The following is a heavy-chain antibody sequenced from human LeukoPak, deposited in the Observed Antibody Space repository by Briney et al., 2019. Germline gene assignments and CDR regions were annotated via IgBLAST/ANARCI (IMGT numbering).Heavy chain of an antibody. CDR3: AKSGYQLLNPYYYGMDV. CDR1: GYTFTSYG. Sequence: ASVKVSCKASGYTFTSYGISWVRQAPGQGLEWMGWISAYNGNTNYAQKFQGRVTITADKSTSTAYMELGSLRSEDTAVYYCAKSGYQLLNPYYYGMDVWGQGTTVTVSS. D-gene: IGHD2-2*02. CDR2: ISAYNGNT. J-gene: IGHJ6*02. V-gene: IGHV1-18*01.